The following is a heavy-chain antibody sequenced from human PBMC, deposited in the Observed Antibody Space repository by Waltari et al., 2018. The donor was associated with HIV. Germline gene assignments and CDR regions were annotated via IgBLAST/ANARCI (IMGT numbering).Heavy chain of an antibody. D-gene: IGHD3-3*01. Sequence: VQLVQSGAEVKKPGSSVRVSCKASGDTLSNYAVSWVRQAPGQGLEWMGRIIPEIGIAMQTENFQGRVTINADKSTNAAYMELGGLISEDTALYFCTLGRIDDIRSGRENLGGFDPWGPGTLVTVSS. CDR2: IIPEIGIA. V-gene: IGHV1-69*04. CDR3: TLGRIDDIRSGRENLGGFDP. J-gene: IGHJ5*02. CDR1: GDTLSNYA.